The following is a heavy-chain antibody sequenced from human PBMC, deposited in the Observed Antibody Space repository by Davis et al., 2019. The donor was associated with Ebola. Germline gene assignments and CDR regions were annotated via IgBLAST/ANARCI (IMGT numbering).Heavy chain of an antibody. CDR3: ARRADLYDWNYSFYYGMDV. D-gene: IGHD1-7*01. CDR2: IYPGDSDA. Sequence: GESLKISCKGSGYSFTSYWIGWVRQMPGKGLEWMGIIYPGDSDARYSPSFQGQVTISADKFISTAYLQWSSLKASDTAMYYCARRADLYDWNYSFYYGMDVWGKGTTVTVSS. CDR1: GYSFTSYW. J-gene: IGHJ6*04. V-gene: IGHV5-51*01.